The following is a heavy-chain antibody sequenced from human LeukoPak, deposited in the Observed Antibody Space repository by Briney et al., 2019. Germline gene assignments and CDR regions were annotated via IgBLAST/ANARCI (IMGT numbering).Heavy chain of an antibody. CDR2: ISRSGSTR. Sequence: PGGSLRLSCAASGFTFSTYSMNWVRQAPGKGLEWVSYISRSGSTRYYADSVKGRFTISRDNAKNSLYLQMNSLRAEDTAVYYCAGVATMVRVPLDALDIWGQGTMVSVSS. V-gene: IGHV3-48*04. D-gene: IGHD3-10*01. J-gene: IGHJ3*02. CDR3: AGVATMVRVPLDALDI. CDR1: GFTFSTYS.